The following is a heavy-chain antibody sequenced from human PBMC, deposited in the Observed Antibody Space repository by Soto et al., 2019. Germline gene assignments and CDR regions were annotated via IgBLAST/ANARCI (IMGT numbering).Heavy chain of an antibody. V-gene: IGHV1-69*08. D-gene: IGHD2-21*02. CDR2: IIPILGIA. Sequence: QVQLVQSGAEVKKPGSSVKVSCKASGGTFSSYTISWVRQAPGQGLEWMGRIIPILGIANYAQKFQGRVTITADKATSTAYIELSSLRTEDTAVYYCAREAPYCGGDCYLDYWGQGTLVTVSS. J-gene: IGHJ4*02. CDR1: GGTFSSYT. CDR3: AREAPYCGGDCYLDY.